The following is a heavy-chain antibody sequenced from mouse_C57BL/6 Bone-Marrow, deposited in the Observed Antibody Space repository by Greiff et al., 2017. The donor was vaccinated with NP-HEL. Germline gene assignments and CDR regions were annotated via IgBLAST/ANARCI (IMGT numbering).Heavy chain of an antibody. Sequence: QVQLQQPGAELVKPGASVKLSCKASGYTFTTYWMQWVKQRPGQGLEWIGEIDPSDSYTKYNQKFKGKATLTVDTSSSTAYMQLSSLTSEDSAFYYCARKAYYGRSYEFAYWGQGTLVTVSA. D-gene: IGHD1-1*01. CDR3: ARKAYYGRSYEFAY. CDR1: GYTFTTYW. J-gene: IGHJ3*01. V-gene: IGHV1-50*01. CDR2: IDPSDSYT.